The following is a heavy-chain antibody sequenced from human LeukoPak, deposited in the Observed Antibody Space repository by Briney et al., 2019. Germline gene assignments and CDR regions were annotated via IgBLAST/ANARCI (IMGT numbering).Heavy chain of an antibody. CDR1: GGSISSYY. D-gene: IGHD3-22*01. V-gene: IGHV4-4*07. Sequence: SETLSLTCTVSGGSISSYYWSWIRQAAGKGLEWIGRIYTSGSTNYNPSLKSRVTMSVDTSENQFSLKLSSVTAADTAVYYCARDLSYYDCSGSIFDYWGQGTLVTVSS. J-gene: IGHJ4*02. CDR2: IYTSGST. CDR3: ARDLSYYDCSGSIFDY.